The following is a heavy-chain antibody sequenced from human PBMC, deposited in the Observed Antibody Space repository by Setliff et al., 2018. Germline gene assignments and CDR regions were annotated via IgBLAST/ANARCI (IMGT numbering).Heavy chain of an antibody. J-gene: IGHJ6*03. CDR3: VREGVDRRSSTDYRYYMDV. CDR1: GYTLTKYY. CDR2: NSV. Sequence: SVKVSCKASGYTLTKYYMHWVRQAPGQGLEWMGWNSVYAREFQGRVTMTIDTPTSTAYMELRSLRSDDTAVYYCVREGVDRRSSTDYRYYMDVWGKGTTVTVSS. D-gene: IGHD6-6*01. V-gene: IGHV1-18*04.